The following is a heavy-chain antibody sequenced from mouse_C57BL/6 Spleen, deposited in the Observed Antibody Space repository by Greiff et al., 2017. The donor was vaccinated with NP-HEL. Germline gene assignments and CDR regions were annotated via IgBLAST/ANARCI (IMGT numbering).Heavy chain of an antibody. CDR1: GYTFTDYY. V-gene: IGHV1-26*01. CDR3: ARDYGYDWPYFDY. D-gene: IGHD2-2*01. CDR2: INPNNGGT. Sequence: EVQLQQSGPELVKPGASVKISCKASGYTFTDYYMNWVKQSHGKSLEWIGDINPNNGGTSYNQKFKGKATLTVDKSSSTAYMELRSLTSEDSAVYYCARDYGYDWPYFDYWGQGTTLTVSS. J-gene: IGHJ2*01.